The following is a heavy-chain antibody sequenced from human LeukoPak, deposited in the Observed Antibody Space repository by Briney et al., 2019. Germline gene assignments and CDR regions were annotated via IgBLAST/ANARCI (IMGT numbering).Heavy chain of an antibody. CDR1: GYTFTSYY. D-gene: IGHD3-9*01. J-gene: IGHJ4*02. Sequence: ASVKVSCKASGYTFTSYYMHWVRQAPGQGLEWMGIINPSGGSTSYAQKFQGRVTMTRDTSISTAYMELSRLRSDDTAVYYCARDHYDILTGYGGGLFDYWGQGTLVTVSS. CDR3: ARDHYDILTGYGGGLFDY. V-gene: IGHV1-46*01. CDR2: INPSGGST.